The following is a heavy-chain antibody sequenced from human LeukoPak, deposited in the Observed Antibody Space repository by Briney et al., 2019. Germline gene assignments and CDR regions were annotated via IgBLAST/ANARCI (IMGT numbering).Heavy chain of an antibody. CDR1: GYTFPRYV. J-gene: IGHJ3*02. CDR2: MKPYNGNT. D-gene: IGHD6-13*01. CDR3: ARGGGIAAAGTDAFDI. V-gene: IGHV1-8*01. Sequence: ASVHVSRKGSGYTFPRYVIHGVRQPTAQGVEGMGWMKPYNGNTGYAQKLQGTGTMTRNTSISIAYMELSSMRSEDTAVYCCARGGGIAAAGTDAFDIWGQGTMVTLSS.